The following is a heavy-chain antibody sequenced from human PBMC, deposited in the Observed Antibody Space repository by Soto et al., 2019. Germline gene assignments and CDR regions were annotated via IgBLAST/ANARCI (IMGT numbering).Heavy chain of an antibody. Sequence: GESLKISCKGSGYSFTNYWITWARQMPGKGLEWLGRVDPTDSYSNYSPSFQGHVTISADKSISTAYLQWSSLKASDTAMYYCARHVATGTVLPYYGMDGWGQGTTVTVAS. V-gene: IGHV5-10-1*01. CDR1: GYSFTNYW. J-gene: IGHJ6*02. CDR2: VDPTDSYS. D-gene: IGHD1-1*01. CDR3: ARHVATGTVLPYYGMDG.